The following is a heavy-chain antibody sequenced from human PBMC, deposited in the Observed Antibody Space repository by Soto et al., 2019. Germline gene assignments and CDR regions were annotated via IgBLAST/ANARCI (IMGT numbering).Heavy chain of an antibody. D-gene: IGHD2-15*01. CDR1: GFTFSSYA. Sequence: PGGSLRLSCAASGFTFSSYAMSWVRQAQGKGLEWVSAISGSGGSTYYADSVKGRFTISRDNSKNTLYLQMNSLRAEDTAVYYCAKSGGYCSGGSCYSSGYYYYGMDVWGQGTTVTVSS. V-gene: IGHV3-23*01. J-gene: IGHJ6*02. CDR2: ISGSGGST. CDR3: AKSGGYCSGGSCYSSGYYYYGMDV.